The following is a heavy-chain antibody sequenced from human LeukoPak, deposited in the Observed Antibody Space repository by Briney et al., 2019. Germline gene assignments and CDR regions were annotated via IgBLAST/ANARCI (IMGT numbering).Heavy chain of an antibody. CDR1: GFTFSNYA. J-gene: IGHJ4*02. D-gene: IGHD6-19*01. CDR3: AKDRYSSGWYSDFDY. CDR2: ISDDGSNK. V-gene: IGHV3-30*18. Sequence: GGSLRLSCAASGFTFSNYAMHWVRQAPGKGLEGVAVISDDGSNKYYGDSVKGRFTISRDNSKNTVYLQMNSLRAEDTAVYYCAKDRYSSGWYSDFDYWGQGTLVTVSS.